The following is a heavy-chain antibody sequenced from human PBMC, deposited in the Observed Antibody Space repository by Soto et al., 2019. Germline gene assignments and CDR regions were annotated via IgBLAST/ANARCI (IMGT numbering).Heavy chain of an antibody. CDR3: TRVVRFGSAENSYSYGMDV. Sequence: PGGSPRLSLAAPWFTFNNYWVDWVPPAPGEGVGWVSRANSDGSSTTYADSVKGRFTISRDNVRNTLYLQMNSLRAEDTAVYYCTRVVRFGSAENSYSYGMDVWGQGTTVTVSS. CDR2: ANSDGSST. J-gene: IGHJ6*02. V-gene: IGHV3-74*03. CDR1: WFTFNNYW. D-gene: IGHD3-10*01.